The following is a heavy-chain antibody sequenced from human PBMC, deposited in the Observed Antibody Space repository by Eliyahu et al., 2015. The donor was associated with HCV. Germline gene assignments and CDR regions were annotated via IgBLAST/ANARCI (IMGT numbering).Heavy chain of an antibody. CDR3: ARGSSDCSSSSCPFDY. CDR2: IIPIFGTA. V-gene: IGHV1-69*01. Sequence: QVQLVQSGAEVKKPGSSVKVSCKASGXTFSSYAISWVRQAPGQGLEWMGGIIPIFGTANYAQKXQGRVTITADESTSTAYMELSSLRSEDTAVYYCARGSSDCSSSSCPFDYWGQGTLVTVSS. CDR1: GXTFSSYA. J-gene: IGHJ4*02. D-gene: IGHD2-2*01.